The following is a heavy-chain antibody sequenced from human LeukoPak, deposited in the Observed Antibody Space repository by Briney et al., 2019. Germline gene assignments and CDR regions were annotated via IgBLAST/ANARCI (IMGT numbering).Heavy chain of an antibody. J-gene: IGHJ4*02. CDR3: ATNYYDSSGYYPDFDY. CDR1: GFTFSNYA. V-gene: IGHV3-23*01. CDR2: MTGSGRNT. Sequence: GGSLRLSCAASGFTFSNYAMNWVRQVPGKGLEWVSAMTGSGRNTYYADSVKGRFTISRDNSNNTLYLQMNSLRAEDTAVYYCATNYYDSSGYYPDFDYWGQGALVTVSS. D-gene: IGHD3-22*01.